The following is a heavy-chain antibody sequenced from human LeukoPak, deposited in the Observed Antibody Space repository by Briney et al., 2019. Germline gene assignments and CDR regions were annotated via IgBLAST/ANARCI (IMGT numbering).Heavy chain of an antibody. CDR1: GLTFRTNA. V-gene: IGHV3-23*01. J-gene: IGHJ4*02. CDR2: ISGSGGST. CDR3: AKVDRIAAAGAFDY. Sequence: GGSLRSSGPASGLTFRTNAISWVGQPPGKGLKWVPAISGSGGSTYYADSVKGRFTISRDNSKNTLYLQMNSLRAEDTAVYYCAKVDRIAAAGAFDYWGQGTLVTVSS. D-gene: IGHD6-13*01.